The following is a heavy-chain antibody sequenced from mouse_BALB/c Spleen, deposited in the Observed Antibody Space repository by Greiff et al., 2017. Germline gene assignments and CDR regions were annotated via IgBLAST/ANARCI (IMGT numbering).Heavy chain of an antibody. CDR3: ARNGYDYDVFAY. Sequence: VQLQQSGPGLVQPSQSLSITCTVSGFSLTSYGVHWVRQSPGKGLEWLGVIWSGGSTAYNAAFISRLSISKDNSKSQVFFKMNSLQANDTAIYYCARNGYDYDVFAYWGQGTLVTVSA. V-gene: IGHV2-2*02. CDR1: GFSLTSYG. CDR2: IWSGGST. D-gene: IGHD2-4*01. J-gene: IGHJ3*01.